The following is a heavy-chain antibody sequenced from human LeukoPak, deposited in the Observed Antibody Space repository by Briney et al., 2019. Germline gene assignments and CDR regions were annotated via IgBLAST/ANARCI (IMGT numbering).Heavy chain of an antibody. CDR2: IYHSGST. CDR1: GGSISSGGYS. D-gene: IGHD5-18*01. V-gene: IGHV4-30-2*01. J-gene: IGHJ4*02. Sequence: PSQTLSLTCAVSGGSISSGGYSWGWIRRAGGKGLEWIGYIYHSGSTYYNPSLKSRVTISVDRSKNQFSLKLSSVTAADTAVYYCARGQGLYSYGYYDYWGQGTLVTVSS. CDR3: ARGQGLYSYGYYDY.